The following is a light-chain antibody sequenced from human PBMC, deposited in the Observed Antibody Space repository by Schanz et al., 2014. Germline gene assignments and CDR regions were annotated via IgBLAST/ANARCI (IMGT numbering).Light chain of an antibody. J-gene: IGLJ1*01. CDR3: SSYTGSSPLFV. CDR1: SSDVGSYNL. Sequence: QSALTQPASVSGSPGQSITISCTGTSSDVGSYNLVSWYQQHPGKAPKLMIYDASNRPSGVSDRFSGSKSGYTASLTISGLQAEDEADYYCSSYTGSSPLFVFGTGTKLTVL. V-gene: IGLV2-14*02. CDR2: DAS.